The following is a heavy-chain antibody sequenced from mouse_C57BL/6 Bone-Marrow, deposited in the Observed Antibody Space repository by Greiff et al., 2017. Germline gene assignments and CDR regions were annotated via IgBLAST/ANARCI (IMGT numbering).Heavy chain of an antibody. Sequence: EVQVVESGGGLVQPGGSLKLSCAASGFTFSDYYMYWVRQTPEKRLEWVAYISNGGGSTYYPDTVKGRFTISRDNAKNTLYLQMSRLKSEDTAMYYCARGDDYVYAMDYWGQGTSGTDAS. J-gene: IGHJ4*01. CDR1: GFTFSDYY. V-gene: IGHV5-12*01. CDR2: ISNGGGST. D-gene: IGHD2-4*01. CDR3: ARGDDYVYAMDY.